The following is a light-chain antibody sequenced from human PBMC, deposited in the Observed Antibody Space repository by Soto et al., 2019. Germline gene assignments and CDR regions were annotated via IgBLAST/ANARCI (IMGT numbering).Light chain of an antibody. J-gene: IGKJ1*01. Sequence: DIQMTQSPPSLSASVGDRVTITCRASQDVSNALGWFQQKPGKAPKRLIFGASNLESGVPSRFSGTGSGTEFILTITNLQPEDFATYYCLQHTYIWSFGQGTKVDIK. V-gene: IGKV1-17*02. CDR2: GAS. CDR3: LQHTYIWS. CDR1: QDVSNA.